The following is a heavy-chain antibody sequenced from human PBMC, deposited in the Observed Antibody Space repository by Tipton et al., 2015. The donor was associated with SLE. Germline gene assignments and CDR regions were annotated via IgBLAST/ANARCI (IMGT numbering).Heavy chain of an antibody. CDR3: ARDRGAAPDY. J-gene: IGHJ4*02. V-gene: IGHV4-34*01. Sequence: TLSLTCAVSGGSFTMYYWSWIRQSPGKGLEWIGEINHSGSTNYNPSLKSRVTISVDTSKNQFSLKLSSVTAADTAVYYCARDRGAAPDYWGQGTLVTVSS. CDR1: GGSFTMYY. D-gene: IGHD6-6*01. CDR2: INHSGST.